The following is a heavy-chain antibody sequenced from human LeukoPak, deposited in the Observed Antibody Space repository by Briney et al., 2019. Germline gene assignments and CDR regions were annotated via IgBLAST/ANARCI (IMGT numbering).Heavy chain of an antibody. CDR1: GGAFSSYA. V-gene: IGHV1-69*05. CDR2: IIPMFGTP. J-gene: IGHJ4*02. D-gene: IGHD6-19*01. CDR3: ARGRSIRGWDYFDY. Sequence: SVKVSCKASGGAFSSYAISWVPQAPGQGLERMAGIIPMFGTPNYAQKFQGRVTITTDESTSTAYMELSSLRSEDTAVYYCARGRSIRGWDYFDYWGQETLVTVSS.